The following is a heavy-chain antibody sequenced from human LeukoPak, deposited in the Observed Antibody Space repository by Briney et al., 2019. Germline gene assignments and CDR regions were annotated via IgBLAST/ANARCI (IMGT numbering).Heavy chain of an antibody. CDR1: GFTFSSYA. Sequence: PGGSLRLSCAASGFTFSSYAMHWVRQAPGKGLEWVAVISYDGSNKYYADSVKGRFTISRDNSKNTLYLQMNSLRAEDTAVYYCARRGYDSSEDAFDIWGQGTMVTVSS. CDR3: ARRGYDSSEDAFDI. CDR2: ISYDGSNK. D-gene: IGHD3-22*01. J-gene: IGHJ3*02. V-gene: IGHV3-30-3*01.